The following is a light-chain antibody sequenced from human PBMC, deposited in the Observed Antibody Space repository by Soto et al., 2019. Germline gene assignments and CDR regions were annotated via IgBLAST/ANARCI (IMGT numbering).Light chain of an antibody. CDR3: LQYNDYPRT. CDR1: QGIRND. J-gene: IGKJ1*01. CDR2: GAS. V-gene: IGKV1-17*01. Sequence: MSQSPSSLSASVGDRVSFTCRASQGIRNDLAWFQQKAGKAPRRLIYGASSLQSGVPNRFSGSGSGTEFTLTIDSLQPEDFAVYYCLQYNDYPRTFGQGTKVDIK.